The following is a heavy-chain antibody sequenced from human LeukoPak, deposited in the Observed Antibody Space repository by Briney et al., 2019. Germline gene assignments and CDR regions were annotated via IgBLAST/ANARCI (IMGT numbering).Heavy chain of an antibody. CDR1: GFTFSSHW. J-gene: IGHJ4*02. CDR2: IKSITHGGTT. D-gene: IGHD3-10*01. V-gene: IGHV3-15*01. CDR3: GLGSGRTDFDY. Sequence: PGGSLRLSCVASGFTFSSHWMTYVRQAPGKGLEWVGRIKSITHGGTTDYGAPVKGRFTISRDDSKNTLYLQMNSLKTEDTAVYYCGLGSGRTDFDYWGQGTLVTVSS.